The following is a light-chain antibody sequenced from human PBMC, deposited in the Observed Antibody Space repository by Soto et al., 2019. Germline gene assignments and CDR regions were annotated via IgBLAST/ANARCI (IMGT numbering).Light chain of an antibody. CDR2: CAS. J-gene: IGKJ4*02. Sequence: IVLTQSAGTLSLSPGEGATLSCRASQSFXSSYLAWYQQKPGQAPRLLXYCASNRATGIPDRFSGGGSATDFTLTISRLDPADFAVYYCQQYGRATLTFGGGTKVDIK. CDR3: QQYGRATLT. CDR1: QSFXSSY. V-gene: IGKV3-20*01.